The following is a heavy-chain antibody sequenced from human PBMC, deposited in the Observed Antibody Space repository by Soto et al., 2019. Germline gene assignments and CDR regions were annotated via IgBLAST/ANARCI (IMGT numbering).Heavy chain of an antibody. CDR2: ISAYNGNK. CDR1: GYMFTTYG. J-gene: IGHJ4*02. D-gene: IGHD6-6*01. Sequence: QVQLVQSGGEVKKPGASVEVSCRTSGYMFTTYGMSWVRQAPGQGLEWMAWISAYNGNKKYAQKSQGRVTMTTDTYTSTVSMELRNLTSDDTGTYFCARTGGGMAARPLEYWGQGTLVTVSS. V-gene: IGHV1-18*04. CDR3: ARTGGGMAARPLEY.